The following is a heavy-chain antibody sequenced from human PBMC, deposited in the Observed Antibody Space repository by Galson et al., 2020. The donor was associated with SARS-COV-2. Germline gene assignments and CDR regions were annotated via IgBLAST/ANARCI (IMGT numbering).Heavy chain of an antibody. CDR3: TKDRSTLRFVEPDY. J-gene: IGHJ4*02. Sequence: GGSLRLSCAASGIRFSIYAMNWVRQAPGKGLEWVSGISGSGGSTYYAGSVKGRFTISRDNSKNMVYLQMSSLRAEDTAVYFCTKDRSTLRFVEPDYWGQGTLVTVSP. CDR2: ISGSGGST. V-gene: IGHV3-23*01. CDR1: GIRFSIYA. D-gene: IGHD3-3*01.